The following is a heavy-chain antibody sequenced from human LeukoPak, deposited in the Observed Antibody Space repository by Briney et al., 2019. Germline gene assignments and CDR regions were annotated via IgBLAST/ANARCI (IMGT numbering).Heavy chain of an antibody. J-gene: IGHJ4*02. CDR1: GYNFASYW. Sequence: GESLQISCKGSGYNFASYWLGWVRQLPGKGLEWMGIIYPGDSDTRYSPSFQGQVTISADKSISTAYLQWSSLKASDTAMYYCARSLYGVNTWFDYWGQGTLVTVSS. CDR2: IYPGDSDT. CDR3: ARSLYGVNTWFDY. D-gene: IGHD4/OR15-4a*01. V-gene: IGHV5-51*01.